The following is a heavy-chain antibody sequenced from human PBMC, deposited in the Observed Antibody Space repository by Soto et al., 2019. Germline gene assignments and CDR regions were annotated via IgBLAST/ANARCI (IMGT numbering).Heavy chain of an antibody. J-gene: IGHJ4*02. Sequence: SETLSLTCTVSGGSISSYYWSWIRQPPGKGLEWIGYIYYSGSTNYNPSLKSRVTISVDTSKNQFSLKLSSVTAADTAVYYCARHRGGYDQIFDYWGQGTLVTVSS. V-gene: IGHV4-59*08. CDR1: GGSISSYY. D-gene: IGHD5-12*01. CDR2: IYYSGST. CDR3: ARHRGGYDQIFDY.